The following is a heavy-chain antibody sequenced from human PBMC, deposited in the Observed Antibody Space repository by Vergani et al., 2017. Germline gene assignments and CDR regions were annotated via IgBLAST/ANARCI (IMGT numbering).Heavy chain of an antibody. V-gene: IGHV3-30*02. J-gene: IGHJ5*02. CDR3: ANYLRDTTDGLPDA. CDR1: GFTFSNFG. Sequence: QVQLVESAGGVVQPGGSLSLSCAASGFTFSNFGMHWIRQAPGKGLEWLEHIGKDGINTRYRDAVKGRFTVSRDNSKDILYLQMDSLRSEDTALYYCANYLRDTTDGLPDAWGPGTLVIVSS. CDR2: IGKDGINT. D-gene: IGHD1-14*01.